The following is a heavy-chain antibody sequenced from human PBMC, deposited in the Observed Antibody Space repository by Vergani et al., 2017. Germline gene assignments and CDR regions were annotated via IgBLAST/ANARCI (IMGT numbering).Heavy chain of an antibody. CDR2: IYYSGST. Sequence: QVQLQESGPGLVKPSETLFLTCTVSGGSVSSGSYYWSWIRQPPGKGLEWIGYIYYSGSTNYNPSLKSRVTISVDTSKNQFSLKLSSVTAADTAVYYCARDSYYGSGIYYYYYMDVWGKGTTVTVSS. CDR3: ARDSYYGSGIYYYYYMDV. J-gene: IGHJ6*03. D-gene: IGHD3-10*01. V-gene: IGHV4-61*01. CDR1: GGSVSSGSYY.